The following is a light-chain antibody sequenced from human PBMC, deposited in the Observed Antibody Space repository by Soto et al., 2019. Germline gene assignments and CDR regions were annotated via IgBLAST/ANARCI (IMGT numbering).Light chain of an antibody. Sequence: EIVLTQSPGTLSLSPGERATLSCRASQSVGGTYLAWYQQQPGQSPRLLIYGASSRATGIPDRFSGSGSGTDFTLTISRLEPEDFAVYCCHQYGPPPRSFGQGTKVEIK. CDR2: GAS. V-gene: IGKV3-20*01. CDR1: QSVGGTY. J-gene: IGKJ1*01. CDR3: HQYGPPPRS.